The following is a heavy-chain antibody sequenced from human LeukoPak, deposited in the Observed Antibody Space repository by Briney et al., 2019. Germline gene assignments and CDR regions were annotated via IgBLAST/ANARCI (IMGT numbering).Heavy chain of an antibody. D-gene: IGHD2-15*01. CDR2: ISWNSRSI. J-gene: IGHJ3*02. Sequence: GGSLRLSCAASGFTFDDYGMSWVRQAPGKGLEWVSGISWNSRSIDYADSVKGRFTISRDNAKNSLYLQMDSLRAEDMALYYCAKETIYCSGGSCYHDAFDIWGQGTMVTVSS. V-gene: IGHV3-9*03. CDR3: AKETIYCSGGSCYHDAFDI. CDR1: GFTFDDYG.